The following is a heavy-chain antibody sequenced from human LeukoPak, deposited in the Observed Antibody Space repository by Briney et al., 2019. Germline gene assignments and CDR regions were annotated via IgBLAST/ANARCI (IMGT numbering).Heavy chain of an antibody. CDR2: MYYSGST. CDR3: ARVLYYYDTSGYYYASYFDY. D-gene: IGHD3-22*01. V-gene: IGHV4-59*01. Sequence: SETLSLTCTASGGSISTYYWSWLRQPPGKGLEWIGYMYYSGSTNYNPSLKSRVTISVDTSKNQFSLKLSSVTAADTAVYYCARVLYYYDTSGYYYASYFDYWGQGTLVTVSS. CDR1: GGSISTYY. J-gene: IGHJ4*02.